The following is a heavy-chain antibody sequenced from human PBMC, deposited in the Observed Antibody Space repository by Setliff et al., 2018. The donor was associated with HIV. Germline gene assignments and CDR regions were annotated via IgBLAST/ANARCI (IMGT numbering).Heavy chain of an antibody. CDR1: GGSISSSHW. CDR3: ASQVPSMLGRSLGY. CDR2: NHHSEST. V-gene: IGHV4-4*02. J-gene: IGHJ4*02. Sequence: AVSGGSISSSHWWSWVRQPPGKGLEWIGENHHSESTNYNPSLKSRVTISVDKSKNHFSLKLSSVTAADTAVYYCASQVPSMLGRSLGYWGQGTLVTVSS. D-gene: IGHD2-8*01.